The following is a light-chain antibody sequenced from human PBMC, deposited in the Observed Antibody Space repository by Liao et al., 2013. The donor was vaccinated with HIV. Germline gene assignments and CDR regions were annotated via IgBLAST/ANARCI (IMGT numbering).Light chain of an antibody. CDR1: KLGDKY. CDR3: QAWDSSTDGRRV. CDR2: QDS. J-gene: IGLJ2*01. V-gene: IGLV3-1*01. Sequence: SYELTQPPSVSVSPGQTASITCSGDKLGDKYACWYQQKPGQSPVLVIYQDSKRPSGIPERFSGSNSGNTATLTISGTQAMDEADYYCQAWDSSTDGRRVFGGGTKLTVL.